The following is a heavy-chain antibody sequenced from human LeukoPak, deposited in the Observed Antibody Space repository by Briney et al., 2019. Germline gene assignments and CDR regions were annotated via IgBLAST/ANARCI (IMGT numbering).Heavy chain of an antibody. J-gene: IGHJ6*04. CDR1: GFTFSSYS. CDR2: ISSSSSYI. Sequence: GGSLRLSCAASGFTFSSYSMNWVRQAPGKGLEWVSSISSSSSYIYYADSVKGRFTISRDNAKNSLYLQMNSLRAEDTAVYYCAGIDQELSYYYYGMDVWGKGTTVSVSS. D-gene: IGHD3-16*02. V-gene: IGHV3-21*01. CDR3: AGIDQELSYYYYGMDV.